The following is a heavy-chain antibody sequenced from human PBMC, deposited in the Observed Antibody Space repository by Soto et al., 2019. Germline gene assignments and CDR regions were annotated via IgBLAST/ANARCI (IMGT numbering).Heavy chain of an antibody. Sequence: LRLSCAASGFNFKTYAMSWVRQAPGRGLEWVSAISSSGSRTYYADSVKGRFTISRDNSKNALFLEMNSLRAEDTALYYCAKERREVVSGTGDSWGRGTLVTVSS. CDR2: ISSSGSRT. V-gene: IGHV3-23*01. D-gene: IGHD6-19*01. CDR3: AKERREVVSGTGDS. J-gene: IGHJ4*02. CDR1: GFNFKTYA.